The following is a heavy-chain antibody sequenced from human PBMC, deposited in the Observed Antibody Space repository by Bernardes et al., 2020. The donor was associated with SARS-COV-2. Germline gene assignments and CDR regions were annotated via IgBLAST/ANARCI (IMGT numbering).Heavy chain of an antibody. V-gene: IGHV1-18*04. CDR2: ISGYNGNT. D-gene: IGHD6-25*01. CDR1: GYTFTSYG. J-gene: IGHJ4*02. CDR3: ARDPGPYSSAWPFDY. Sequence: ASVKVSCMTSGYTFTSYGISWLRQAPGEGLEWMGWISGYNGNTNYAQEFQGRVTITADTPTSTAYMQLRSLRSDDAAVCFCARDPGPYSSAWPFDYWGQGTLVTVSS.